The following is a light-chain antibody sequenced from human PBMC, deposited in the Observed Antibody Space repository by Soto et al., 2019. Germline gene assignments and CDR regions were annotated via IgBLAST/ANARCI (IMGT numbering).Light chain of an antibody. CDR1: QSITDW. CDR2: KAS. Sequence: DIQMTQSPSTLSASVGDRVTITCRASQSITDWLAWYQQKPGKAPKFLIYKASNLEGGVPSRFSGSGSGTEVTLTFSSVQPDDFATYYCQYWDNYSWTFGQGTKVEIK. J-gene: IGKJ1*01. CDR3: QYWDNYSWT. V-gene: IGKV1-5*03.